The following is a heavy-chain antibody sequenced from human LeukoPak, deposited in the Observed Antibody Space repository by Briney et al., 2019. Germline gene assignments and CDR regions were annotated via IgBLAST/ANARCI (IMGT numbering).Heavy chain of an antibody. CDR1: GYTFTSYG. V-gene: IGHV1-18*01. CDR3: ARARRNYHRDNWFDP. D-gene: IGHD1-7*01. J-gene: IGHJ5*02. CDR2: ISAYNGNT. Sequence: ASVKVCCKASGYTFTSYGISWVRQAPGQGLEWMGWISAYNGNTNYAQKLQGRVTMTTDTSTSTAYMELRSLRSDDTAVYYCARARRNYHRDNWFDPWGQGTLVTVSS.